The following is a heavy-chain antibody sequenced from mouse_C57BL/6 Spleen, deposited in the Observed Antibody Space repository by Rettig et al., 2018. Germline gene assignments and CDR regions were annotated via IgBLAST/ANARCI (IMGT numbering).Heavy chain of an antibody. J-gene: IGHJ1*03. D-gene: IGHD3-3*01. CDR1: GFSFNTYA. Sequence: EVQLVESGGGLVQPKGSLKLSCAASGFSFNTYAMNWVRQAPGKGLEWVARIRSKSNNYATYYADSVKDRFTISRDDSESMLYLQMNNLKTEDTAMYYCVRGDSYWYFDVWGTGTTVTVSS. V-gene: IGHV10-1*01. CDR3: VRGDSYWYFDV. CDR2: IRSKSNNYAT.